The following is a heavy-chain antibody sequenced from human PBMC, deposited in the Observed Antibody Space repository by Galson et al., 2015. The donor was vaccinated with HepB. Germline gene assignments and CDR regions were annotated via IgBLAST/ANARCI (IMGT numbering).Heavy chain of an antibody. J-gene: IGHJ4*02. D-gene: IGHD3/OR15-3a*01. CDR2: ISYDGSNK. CDR3: ARDRTETPGY. CDR1: GFAFSSYA. V-gene: IGHV3-30-3*01. Sequence: SLRLSCAASGFAFSSYAMHWVRQAPGKGLEWVAVISYDGSNKYYADSVKGRFTISRDNSKSTLYLQMNSLRAEDTAVYYCARDRTETPGYWGQGTLVTVSS.